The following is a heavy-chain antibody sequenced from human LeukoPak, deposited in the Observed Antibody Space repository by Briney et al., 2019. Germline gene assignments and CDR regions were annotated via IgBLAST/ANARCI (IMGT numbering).Heavy chain of an antibody. J-gene: IGHJ4*02. Sequence: ASVKVSCKTSGYTFSNFGISWVRHAPGQGLEWMGWISGNNDNPNYGQKFQGRCTVTTDSSTSTAYMELRSLRSDDTAVYYCARDGTSTDDYWCQGTLVTVSS. D-gene: IGHD2-2*01. CDR3: ARDGTSTDDY. CDR2: ISGNNDNP. CDR1: GYTFSNFG. V-gene: IGHV1-18*01.